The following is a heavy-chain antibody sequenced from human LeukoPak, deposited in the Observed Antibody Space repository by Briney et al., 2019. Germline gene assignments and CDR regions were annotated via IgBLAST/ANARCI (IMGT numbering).Heavy chain of an antibody. CDR3: ARGENPLNIHIAIIDY. CDR2: IYYSGTT. V-gene: IGHV4-59*08. J-gene: IGHJ4*02. Sequence: SETLSLTCTVSGGSNSSHYWSWIRQPPGKGLEWIGFIYYSGTTNYNPSLKSRVTISVDTSKNQFSLKLRSVTAADTAMYYCARGENPLNIHIAIIDYWGQGTLVTVSS. CDR1: GGSNSSHY. D-gene: IGHD6-13*01.